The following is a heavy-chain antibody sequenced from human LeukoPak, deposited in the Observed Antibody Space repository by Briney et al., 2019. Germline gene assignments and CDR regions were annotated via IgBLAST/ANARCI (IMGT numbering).Heavy chain of an antibody. V-gene: IGHV4-39*07. CDR2: IYYSGST. Sequence: SETLSLTCTVSGDSISSDSHYWGWIRQPPGKGLEWIGSIYYSGSTYYNSSLKSRVSISVDTSKNQFSLKLSSVTAADAAFYYCARVPLWFGTGYMDVWGKGTTVIVSS. D-gene: IGHD2-21*01. CDR3: ARVPLWFGTGYMDV. CDR1: GDSISSDSHY. J-gene: IGHJ6*03.